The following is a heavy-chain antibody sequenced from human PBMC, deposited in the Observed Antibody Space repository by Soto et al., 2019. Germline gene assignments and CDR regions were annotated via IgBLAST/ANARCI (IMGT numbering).Heavy chain of an antibody. D-gene: IGHD3-22*01. CDR2: ISYDGSNK. CDR1: GFTFSSYA. CDR3: ARGGITMIVVVPDAFDI. Sequence: GGSLRLSCAASGFTFSSYAMHWVRQAPGKGLEWVAVISYDGSNKYYADSVKGRFTISRDNSKNTLYLQMNSLRAEDTAVYYCARGGITMIVVVPDAFDIWGQGTMVTVSS. J-gene: IGHJ3*02. V-gene: IGHV3-30-3*01.